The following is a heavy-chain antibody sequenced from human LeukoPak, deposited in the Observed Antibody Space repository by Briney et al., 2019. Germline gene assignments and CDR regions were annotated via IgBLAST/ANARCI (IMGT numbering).Heavy chain of an antibody. Sequence: RSLRLSCAASGFTFSNAWMSWVRRAPGKGLEWVGRIKSKTDGGTTDYAAPVKGRFTISRDDSKNTLYLQMNSLKTEDTAVYYCTTVGHRGYSYGFSDYWGQGTLVTVSS. J-gene: IGHJ4*02. CDR1: GFTFSNAW. D-gene: IGHD5-18*01. V-gene: IGHV3-15*01. CDR2: IKSKTDGGTT. CDR3: TTVGHRGYSYGFSDY.